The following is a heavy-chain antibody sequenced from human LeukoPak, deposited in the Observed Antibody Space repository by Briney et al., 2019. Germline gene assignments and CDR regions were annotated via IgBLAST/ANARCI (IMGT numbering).Heavy chain of an antibody. CDR2: ISDSGDST. D-gene: IGHD6-19*01. V-gene: IGHV3-23*01. Sequence: GGSLRLSCAASGFTFSSYAMSWVRQAPGKGLEWVSSISDSGDSTYYADSVKGRFTISRDNSKNTLYLQMNSLRAEDTAVNYCAKLIAVAGTDDYWGQGTLVTVSS. CDR3: AKLIAVAGTDDY. J-gene: IGHJ4*02. CDR1: GFTFSSYA.